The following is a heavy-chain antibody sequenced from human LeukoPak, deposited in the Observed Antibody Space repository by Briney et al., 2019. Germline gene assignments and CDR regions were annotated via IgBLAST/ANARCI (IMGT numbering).Heavy chain of an antibody. CDR3: ARGGGMATIRSYFDY. J-gene: IGHJ4*02. D-gene: IGHD5-24*01. CDR2: ISAYNGNT. V-gene: IGHV1-18*01. CDR1: GYTFTSYG. Sequence: ASVKASCKASGYTFTSYGISWVRQAPGQGLEWMGWISAYNGNTNYAQKLQGRVTMTTDTSTSTAYMELRSLRSDDTAVYYCARGGGMATIRSYFDYWGQGTLVTVSS.